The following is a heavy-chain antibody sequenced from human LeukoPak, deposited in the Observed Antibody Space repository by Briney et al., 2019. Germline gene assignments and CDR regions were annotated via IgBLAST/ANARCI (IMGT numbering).Heavy chain of an antibody. D-gene: IGHD6-13*01. CDR2: FHPEDAET. Sequence: ASVKVSCKVSGYTLTELSMHWVRQAPGKGLEWMGGFHPEDAETIYAQKFQGRVTMTEDTSTDTAYMELSSLRSEDTAVYYCATDGSSWSFYYFDYWGQGTLVTVSS. V-gene: IGHV1-24*01. CDR1: GYTLTELS. CDR3: ATDGSSWSFYYFDY. J-gene: IGHJ4*02.